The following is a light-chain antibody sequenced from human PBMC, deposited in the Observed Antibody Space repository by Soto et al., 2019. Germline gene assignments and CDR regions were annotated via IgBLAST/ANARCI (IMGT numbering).Light chain of an antibody. Sequence: DIQMTQSPSTLSASVGDRVTITCRASQSISNWLAWYQQKPGKAPKLLIYDASSLESGVPSRFSGGGFGTEFTLTISSLQPDDFGTYYCQQLTNFRFTFGQGTKLDIK. J-gene: IGKJ2*01. CDR2: DAS. CDR3: QQLTNFRFT. CDR1: QSISNW. V-gene: IGKV1-5*01.